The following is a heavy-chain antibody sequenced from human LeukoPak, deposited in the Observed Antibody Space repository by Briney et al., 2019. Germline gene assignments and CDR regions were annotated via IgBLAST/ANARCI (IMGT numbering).Heavy chain of an antibody. CDR1: GFTFSSYG. CDR3: AKVGSHWLWYFDY. Sequence: PGGSLRLYCAASGFTFSSYGMHWVRQAPGKGLEWVAFIRYDGSNKYYADSVKGRFTISRDNSKNTLYLQMNSLRAEDTAVYYCAKVGSHWLWYFDYWGQGTLVTVSS. J-gene: IGHJ4*02. V-gene: IGHV3-30*02. CDR2: IRYDGSNK. D-gene: IGHD3-10*01.